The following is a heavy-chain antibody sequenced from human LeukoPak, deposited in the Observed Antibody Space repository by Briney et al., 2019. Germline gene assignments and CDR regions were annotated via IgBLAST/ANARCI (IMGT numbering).Heavy chain of an antibody. Sequence: SETLSLTCTVSGGSISSSSYYWGWIRQPPGKGLEWIGSIYYSGSTYYNPSLKSRVTISVDTSKNQFSLKLSSVTAADTAVYYCARQEEPVWFGEPPGSAFDIWGQGTMVTVSS. D-gene: IGHD3-10*01. CDR1: GGSISSSSYY. V-gene: IGHV4-39*01. CDR3: ARQEEPVWFGEPPGSAFDI. CDR2: IYYSGST. J-gene: IGHJ3*02.